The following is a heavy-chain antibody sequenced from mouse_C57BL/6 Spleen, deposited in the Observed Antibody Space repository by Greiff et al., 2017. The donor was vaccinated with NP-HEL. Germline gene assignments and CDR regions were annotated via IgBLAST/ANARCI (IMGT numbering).Heavy chain of an antibody. CDR1: GYTFTSYG. Sequence: VKLQESGAELARPGASVKLSCKASGYTFTSYGISWVKQRTGQGLEWIGEIYPRSGNTYYNEKFKGKATLTADKSSSTAYMELRSLTSEDSAVYFCASPIYYDYDDGVALAYWGQGTLVTVSA. CDR2: IYPRSGNT. CDR3: ASPIYYDYDDGVALAY. D-gene: IGHD2-4*01. V-gene: IGHV1-81*01. J-gene: IGHJ3*01.